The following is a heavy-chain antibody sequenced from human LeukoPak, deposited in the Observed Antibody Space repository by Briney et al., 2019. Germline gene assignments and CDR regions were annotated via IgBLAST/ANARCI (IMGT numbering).Heavy chain of an antibody. V-gene: IGHV4-30-2*01. Sequence: PSETLSLTCAVSGGSISSGGYSWSWIRPPPGKGLEWIGYIYHSGSTYYNPSLKSRVTISVDRSKNQFSLKLSSVTAADTAVYYCARTHITMVRGVISGDNWFDPWGQGTLVTVSS. CDR2: IYHSGST. D-gene: IGHD3-10*01. J-gene: IGHJ5*02. CDR1: GGSISSGGYS. CDR3: ARTHITMVRGVISGDNWFDP.